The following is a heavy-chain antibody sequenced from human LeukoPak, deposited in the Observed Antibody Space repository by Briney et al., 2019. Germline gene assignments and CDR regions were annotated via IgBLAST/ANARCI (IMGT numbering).Heavy chain of an antibody. D-gene: IGHD3-10*01. J-gene: IGHJ6*03. Sequence: ASVKVSCKASGDTFTTDYIHWVRQGPGQGPERMGVSNPSGGSTTNAQKFQGRVTMTRDTSTSTVYMELSSLRSEDTAIYYCARARGSGSYYGHDYYYYHYMDVWGKGTTVTVSS. CDR1: GDTFTTDY. CDR2: SNPSGGST. V-gene: IGHV1-46*01. CDR3: ARARGSGSYYGHDYYYYHYMDV.